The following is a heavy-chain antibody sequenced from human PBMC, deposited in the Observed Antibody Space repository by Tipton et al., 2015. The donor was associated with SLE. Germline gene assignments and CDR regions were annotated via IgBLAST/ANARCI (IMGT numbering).Heavy chain of an antibody. V-gene: IGHV4-61*09. CDR2: IYTSGST. J-gene: IGHJ6*02. CDR1: GGSISSGSYY. D-gene: IGHD2-2*01. Sequence: TLSLTCTVSGGSISSGSYYWSWIRQPAGKGLEWIGHIYTSGSTNYNPSLKSRVTISVDTSKNQFSLKLSSVTAADTAVYYCASTPAARRDYYYGMDVWGQGTTVTVSS. CDR3: ASTPAARRDYYYGMDV.